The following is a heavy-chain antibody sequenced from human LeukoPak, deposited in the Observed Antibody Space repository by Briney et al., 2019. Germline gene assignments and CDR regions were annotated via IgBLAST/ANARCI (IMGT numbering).Heavy chain of an antibody. CDR1: GGSISRSSYY. D-gene: IGHD2-15*01. CDR2: IYYSGLT. J-gene: IGHJ4*02. V-gene: IGHV4-39*01. Sequence: SETLSLTCTVSGGSISRSSYYWGWIRQPPGKGLEWIGSIYYSGLTYDNPSLKNRVTISVDTSKNQFSLKLSSVTAADTAVYYCARLRYCSGGSCYKYFDYWGQGTLVTVSS. CDR3: ARLRYCSGGSCYKYFDY.